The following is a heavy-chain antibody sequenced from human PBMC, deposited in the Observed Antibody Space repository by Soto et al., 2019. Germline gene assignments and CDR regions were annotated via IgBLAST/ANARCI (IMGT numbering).Heavy chain of an antibody. J-gene: IGHJ4*02. D-gene: IGHD3-16*02. Sequence: SETLSLTCSVSGASIRSGGYYWSWLRQSPGKGLEWIGHIYYTGSTFYSPSLKSRLTISLDTSKNQFSLDLRSVTAADTAMYYCARIEMASVRWGRGTLVTVSS. CDR2: IYYTGST. CDR1: GASIRSGGYY. V-gene: IGHV4-31*03. CDR3: ARIEMASVR.